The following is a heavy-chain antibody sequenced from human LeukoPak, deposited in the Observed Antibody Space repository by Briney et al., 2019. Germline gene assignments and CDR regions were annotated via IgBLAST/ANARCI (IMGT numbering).Heavy chain of an antibody. CDR1: GGTFSSYT. J-gene: IGHJ4*02. V-gene: IGHV1-69*02. D-gene: IGHD3-10*01. CDR3: ARVDAMVRGVIPLIDY. Sequence: SVKVSCKASGGTFSSYTISWVRQAPGQGLEWMGRIIPILGIANYAQKFQGRVTITADKSTSTAYMELRSLRSDDTAVYYCARVDAMVRGVIPLIDYWGQGTLVTVSS. CDR2: IIPILGIA.